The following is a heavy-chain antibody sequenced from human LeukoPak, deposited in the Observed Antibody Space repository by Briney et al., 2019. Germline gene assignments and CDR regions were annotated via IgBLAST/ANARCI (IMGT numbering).Heavy chain of an antibody. Sequence: SETLSLTCAVYGGSFSGYYWSWIRKPPGKGLDWIGEINHSGSTNYNPSLKSRVTISVDTSKNQFSLKLSSVTAADTAVYYCARCQGRSTSCYRGTDYWGQGTLVTVSS. CDR1: GGSFSGYY. CDR2: INHSGST. V-gene: IGHV4-34*01. CDR3: ARCQGRSTSCYRGTDY. D-gene: IGHD2-2*02. J-gene: IGHJ4*02.